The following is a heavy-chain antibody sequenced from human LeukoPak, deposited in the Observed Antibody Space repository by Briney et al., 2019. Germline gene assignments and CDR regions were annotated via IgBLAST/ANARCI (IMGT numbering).Heavy chain of an antibody. CDR2: IYYSGST. J-gene: IGHJ6*03. CDR1: GGSISSGSYY. Sequence: SETLSLTCTVSGGSISSGSYYWSWIRQPAGKGLEWIGSIYYSGSTYYNPSLKSRVTISVDTSKNQFSLKLSAVTAADTAVYYCASIVVVTEGDYYYYYMDVWGKGTTVTVSS. V-gene: IGHV4-39*07. D-gene: IGHD2-21*02. CDR3: ASIVVVTEGDYYYYYMDV.